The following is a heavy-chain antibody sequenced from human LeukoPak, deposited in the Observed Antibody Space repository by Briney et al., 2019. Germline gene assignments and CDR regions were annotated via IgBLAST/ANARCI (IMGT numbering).Heavy chain of an antibody. CDR3: ARVPGYSPDYFDY. J-gene: IGHJ4*02. CDR1: GFTVSSNY. D-gene: IGHD4-11*01. CDR2: IYSGGST. Sequence: GGSLRLSCAASGFTVSSNYMSWVRQAPGKVLEWGSVIYSGGSTYYADSVKGRFTISRANSKNTLYLKMNSLRAEDTAVYYCARVPGYSPDYFDYWGQGTLVTVSS. V-gene: IGHV3-66*01.